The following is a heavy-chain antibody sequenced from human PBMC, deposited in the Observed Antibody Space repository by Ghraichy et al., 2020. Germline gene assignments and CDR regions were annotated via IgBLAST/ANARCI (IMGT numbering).Heavy chain of an antibody. CDR1: GFDFSNFW. J-gene: IGHJ4*02. CDR3: ARDGGASGSGDDY. CDR2: IKQDGSDE. D-gene: IGHD3-10*01. V-gene: IGHV3-7*03. Sequence: GGSLRLSCAASGFDFSNFWMTWVRQPPGKGLEWVANIKQDGSDEYYVDSVKGRFTITRDTAKNSLYLHMNSLRVDDTAVYYCARDGGASGSGDDYWGQGALVTVSP.